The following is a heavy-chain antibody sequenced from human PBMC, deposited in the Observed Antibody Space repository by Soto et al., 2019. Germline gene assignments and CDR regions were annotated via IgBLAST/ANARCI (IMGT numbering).Heavy chain of an antibody. Sequence: ASVKVSCKASGYTFTSYAMHWVRQAPGQRLEWMGWINAGNGNTKYSQKFQGRVTITRDTSASTAYMELSSLRSEDTAVYYCAISGTYYDFWRGYRSWRQGTLVTVSS. V-gene: IGHV1-3*01. J-gene: IGHJ5*02. CDR1: GYTFTSYA. CDR3: AISGTYYDFWRGYRS. D-gene: IGHD3-3*01. CDR2: INAGNGNT.